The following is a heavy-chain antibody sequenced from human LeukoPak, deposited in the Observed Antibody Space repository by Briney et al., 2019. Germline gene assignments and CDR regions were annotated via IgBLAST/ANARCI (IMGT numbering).Heavy chain of an antibody. D-gene: IGHD3-16*01. CDR1: GFTFSSYG. CDR2: ISYDGSKK. J-gene: IGHJ6*02. CDR3: AKSGGYYYYYGMDV. V-gene: IGHV3-30*18. Sequence: GGSLRLSCAASGFTFSSYGMHWVRQAPGKGLEWVAVISYDGSKKYYADSVKGRFTISRDNSKNTLYLQMNSLRAEDTAVYYCAKSGGYYYYYGMDVWGQGTTVTVSS.